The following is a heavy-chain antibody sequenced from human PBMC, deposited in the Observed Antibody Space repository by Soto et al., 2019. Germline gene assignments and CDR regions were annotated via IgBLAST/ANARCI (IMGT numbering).Heavy chain of an antibody. Sequence: ASVKVSCKASGYTFTGYGISWVRQAPGQGLEWMGWVTAYNDNTNYAQKFQGRVTITADKSTSTAYMELSSLRSEDTAVYYCARDPPTSNNDYWGQGTLVTVSS. V-gene: IGHV1-18*01. CDR1: GYTFTGYG. J-gene: IGHJ4*02. CDR3: ARDPPTSNNDY. CDR2: VTAYNDNT.